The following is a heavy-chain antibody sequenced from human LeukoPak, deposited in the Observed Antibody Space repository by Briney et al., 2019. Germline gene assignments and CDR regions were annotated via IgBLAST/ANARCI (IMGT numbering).Heavy chain of an antibody. CDR2: ISAYNGNT. J-gene: IGHJ4*02. CDR1: GYTFTSYG. D-gene: IGHD3-10*01. V-gene: IGHV1-18*01. Sequence: AASVKVSCKASGYTFTSYGISWVRQAPGQGLEWMGWISAYNGNTNYAQKLQGRVTMTTDTSTSTAYMELRSLRSDDTAVYYCARVDELPFHFDYWGQGALVTVSS. CDR3: ARVDELPFHFDY.